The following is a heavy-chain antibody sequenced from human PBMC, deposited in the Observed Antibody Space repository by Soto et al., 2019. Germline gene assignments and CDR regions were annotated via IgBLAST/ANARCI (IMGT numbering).Heavy chain of an antibody. CDR2: INPNNGDT. CDR1: GYTFANHG. V-gene: IGHV1-18*01. J-gene: IGHJ5*02. CDR3: ARDLNGDYGDFP. Sequence: QIPLVQSGAEVGKPGASVRVSCRASGYTFANHGIFWVRQAPGQGLEWVGWINPNNGDTNYAQKVQGRVTVTADTSTSTVYMFLWSLKSDDTAVYYCARDLNGDYGDFPWGQGTLVTVSS. D-gene: IGHD4-17*01.